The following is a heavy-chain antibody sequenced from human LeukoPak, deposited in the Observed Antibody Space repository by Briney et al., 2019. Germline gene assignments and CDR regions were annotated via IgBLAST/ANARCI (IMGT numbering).Heavy chain of an antibody. CDR3: AKARWELLGLLDY. V-gene: IGHV3-30*18. CDR1: GFTFSSYG. J-gene: IGHJ4*02. Sequence: PGRSLRLSCAASGFTFSSYGMHWVRQAPGKGLEWVAVISYDGSNKYYADSVKGRFTISRDNSKNTLYLQMNSLRAEDTAVYYCAKARWELLGLLDYWGQGTLVTVSS. D-gene: IGHD1-26*01. CDR2: ISYDGSNK.